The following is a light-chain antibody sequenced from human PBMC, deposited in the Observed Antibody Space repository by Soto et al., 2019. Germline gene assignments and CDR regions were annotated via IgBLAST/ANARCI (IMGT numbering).Light chain of an antibody. V-gene: IGKV3-20*01. CDR3: QQYGSSPTT. CDR2: GGY. J-gene: IGKJ1*01. Sequence: VVLSQSPGTLSLSTGERATLSCRSSQSVSSSNLAWYQQKRGQSPRVIIYGGYTRAAGIPDRFSGSGSGPDFTLTISRLEPEDFAVYFCQQYGSSPTTFGQGTNVDIK. CDR1: QSVSSSN.